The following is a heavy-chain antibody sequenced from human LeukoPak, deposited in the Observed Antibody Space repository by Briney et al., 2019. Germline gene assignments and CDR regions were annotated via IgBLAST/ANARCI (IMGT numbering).Heavy chain of an antibody. CDR3: ARAACHDSSGSVYGMDV. Sequence: SETLSLTCAVYGGSFSGYYWSWIPQPPGKGLEWIGEINHSGSTNYNPSLKSRVTISVDTSKNQFSLKLSSVTAAHTAVYYCARAACHDSSGSVYGMDVWGQGTTVTVSS. V-gene: IGHV4-34*01. J-gene: IGHJ6*02. CDR1: GGSFSGYY. D-gene: IGHD3-22*01. CDR2: INHSGST.